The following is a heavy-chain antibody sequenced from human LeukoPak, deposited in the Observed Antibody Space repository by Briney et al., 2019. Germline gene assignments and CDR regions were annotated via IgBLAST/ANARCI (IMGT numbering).Heavy chain of an antibody. CDR1: GYTFTSYA. V-gene: IGHV1-3*01. Sequence: ASVKVSCKASGYTFTSYAMHWVRQAPGQRLEWMGWINAGNGNTKYSQKFQGRVTITRDTSTSTAYMELRSLRSDDTAVYYCARDAPDYDILTGYSPLGYWGQGTLVTVSS. D-gene: IGHD3-9*01. CDR2: INAGNGNT. J-gene: IGHJ4*02. CDR3: ARDAPDYDILTGYSPLGY.